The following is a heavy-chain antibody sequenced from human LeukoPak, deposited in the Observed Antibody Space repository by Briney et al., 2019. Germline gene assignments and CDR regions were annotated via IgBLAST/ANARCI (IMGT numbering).Heavy chain of an antibody. Sequence: SETLSLTCTVSGGSISSYYWSWIRQPAGKGLEWIGRIYTSGSTNYNPSLKSRATMSVDTSKNQFSLKLSSVTAADTAVYYCARVGSSSSKHYYYMDVWGKGTTVTVSS. V-gene: IGHV4-4*07. D-gene: IGHD6-6*01. J-gene: IGHJ6*03. CDR2: IYTSGST. CDR1: GGSISSYY. CDR3: ARVGSSSSKHYYYMDV.